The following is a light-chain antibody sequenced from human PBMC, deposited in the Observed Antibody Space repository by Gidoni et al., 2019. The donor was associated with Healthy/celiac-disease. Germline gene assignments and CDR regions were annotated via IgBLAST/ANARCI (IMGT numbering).Light chain of an antibody. CDR2: GAS. V-gene: IGKV3-20*01. J-gene: IGKJ5*01. Sequence: EIVLSQFPGTLSLSPGERATLSCRASQSVSSSYLAWYQQKPGQAPRLLIYGASSRATGIPDRFSGSGSGTDFTLTISRLEPEDFAVYYCQQYGSSPPITFGHXTRLEIK. CDR1: QSVSSSY. CDR3: QQYGSSPPIT.